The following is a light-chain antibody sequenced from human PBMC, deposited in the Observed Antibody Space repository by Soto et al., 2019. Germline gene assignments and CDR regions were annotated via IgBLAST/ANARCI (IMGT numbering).Light chain of an antibody. J-gene: IGLJ3*02. Sequence: QSVLTQPPSASGTPGQRVIISCSGSSSNLGSNSGNWYQQLPGTAPKLLIYNTYQRPLGVPDRFSGSKSGTSASLPISGLQSGEEGDYFCAAWDDSLNGPVFGGGTKLTVL. CDR1: SSNLGSNS. CDR2: NTY. CDR3: AAWDDSLNGPV. V-gene: IGLV1-44*01.